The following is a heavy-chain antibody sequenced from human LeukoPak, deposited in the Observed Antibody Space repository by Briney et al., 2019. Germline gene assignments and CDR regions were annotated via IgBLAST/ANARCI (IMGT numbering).Heavy chain of an antibody. CDR3: ARDRRSSGWYETAGFDY. CDR2: INHSGST. CDR1: GGSFSGYY. D-gene: IGHD6-19*01. J-gene: IGHJ4*02. V-gene: IGHV4-34*01. Sequence: PSETLSLTCAVYGGSFSGYYWSWIRQPPGKGLEWIGEINHSGSTNYNPSLKSRVTISVDTSKNQFSLKLSSVTAADTAVYYCARDRRSSGWYETAGFDYWGQGTLVTVSS.